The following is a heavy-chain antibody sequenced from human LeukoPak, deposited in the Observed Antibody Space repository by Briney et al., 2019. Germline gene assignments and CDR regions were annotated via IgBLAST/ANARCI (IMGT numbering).Heavy chain of an antibody. CDR2: ISSSRSYI. D-gene: IGHD3-22*01. V-gene: IGHV3-21*01. CDR3: ARVDYYYDSSGYYPHDALGI. J-gene: IGHJ3*02. CDR1: GFTFSSYS. Sequence: GGSLRLSCAASGFTFSSYSMNWVRQAPGKGLEWVSFISSSRSYIYYADSVKGRFTISRDNAKNSLYLQMNSLRAEDTAVYYCARVDYYYDSSGYYPHDALGIWGQGTMVTVSS.